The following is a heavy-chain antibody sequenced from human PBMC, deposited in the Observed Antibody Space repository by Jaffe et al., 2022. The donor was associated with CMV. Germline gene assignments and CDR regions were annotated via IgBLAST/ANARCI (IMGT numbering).Heavy chain of an antibody. CDR3: ARNEAYYYDSSGYYLGGAVDI. CDR1: GGSISSGGYY. D-gene: IGHD3-22*01. J-gene: IGHJ3*02. V-gene: IGHV4-31*03. CDR2: IYYSGST. Sequence: QVQLQESGPGLVKPSQTLSLTCTVSGGSISSGGYYWSWIRQHPGKGLEWIGYIYYSGSTYYNPSLKSRVTISVDTSKNQFSLKLSSVTAADTAVYYCARNEAYYYDSSGYYLGGAVDIWGQGTMVTVSS.